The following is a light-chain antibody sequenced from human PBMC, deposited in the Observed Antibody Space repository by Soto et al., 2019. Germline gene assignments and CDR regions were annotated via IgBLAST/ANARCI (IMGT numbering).Light chain of an antibody. J-gene: IGLJ1*01. CDR2: SNN. Sequence: SVRTQPPSASGTPGQRVTISCSGSSSNIGSNTVNWYQQLPGTAPKLLIYSNNQRPSGVPDRFSGSKSGTSASLAISGLQSDDEADYYCAAWVDSLNGFYVFGTGTKVTVL. CDR1: SSNIGSNT. V-gene: IGLV1-44*01. CDR3: AAWVDSLNGFYV.